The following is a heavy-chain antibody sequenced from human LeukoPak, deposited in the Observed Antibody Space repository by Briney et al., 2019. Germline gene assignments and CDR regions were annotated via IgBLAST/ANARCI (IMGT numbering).Heavy chain of an antibody. V-gene: IGHV3-7*03. CDR2: IKQDVSEI. J-gene: IGHJ4*02. D-gene: IGHD6-13*01. CDR3: ARDLWAQKLPHRYFDY. CDR1: AFTFSTYA. Sequence: PGGSLRLSCAASAFTFSTYAMHWVRQAPGKGLEWVANIKQDVSEIYYMDSVKGRFTISRDNAKNSLYLQMNSLRAEDTAVYYCARDLWAQKLPHRYFDYWGQGTLVTVSS.